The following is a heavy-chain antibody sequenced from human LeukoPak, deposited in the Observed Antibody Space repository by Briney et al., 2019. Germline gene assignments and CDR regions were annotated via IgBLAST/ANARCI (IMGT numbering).Heavy chain of an antibody. V-gene: IGHV4-38-2*02. CDR2: IHHSGAT. CDR1: GYSISSGYY. J-gene: IGHJ3*02. CDR3: ARDREWLSAFDI. D-gene: IGHD3-3*01. Sequence: SETLSLTCGVSGYSISSGYYWSWIRQPPGKGLEWIATIHHSGATYYNPSLKSRVTISVDTSKNQFSLKLSSVTAADTAVYYCARDREWLSAFDIWGQGTMVTVSS.